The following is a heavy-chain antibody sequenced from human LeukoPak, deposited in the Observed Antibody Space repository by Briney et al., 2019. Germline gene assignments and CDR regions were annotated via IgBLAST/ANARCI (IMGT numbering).Heavy chain of an antibody. CDR2: ISWNSGSI. CDR3: AKGPNYYDSPDY. J-gene: IGHJ4*02. V-gene: IGHV3-9*01. CDR1: GFTFDDYA. Sequence: GGSLRLSCAASGFTFDDYAMPWVRQAPGKGLEWVSGISWNSGSIGYADSVKGRFTISRDNAKNSLYLQMNSLRAEDTALYYCAKGPNYYDSPDYWGQGTLVTVSS. D-gene: IGHD3-22*01.